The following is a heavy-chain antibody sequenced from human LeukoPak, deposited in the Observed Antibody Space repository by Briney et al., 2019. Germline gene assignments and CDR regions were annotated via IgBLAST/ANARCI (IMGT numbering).Heavy chain of an antibody. D-gene: IGHD2-2*01. CDR3: AKGGADIVVVPAALDYFDY. V-gene: IGHV3-23*01. CDR1: GFTFSSYA. Sequence: GGSLRLSCAASGFTFSSYAMSWVRQAPGKGLEWVSGISGSGGGTYYADAVKGRFTISRDNSKNTLYLQMNSLRAEAAAVFYYAKGGADIVVVPAALDYFDYWGQGTLVTVSS. J-gene: IGHJ4*02. CDR2: ISGSGGGT.